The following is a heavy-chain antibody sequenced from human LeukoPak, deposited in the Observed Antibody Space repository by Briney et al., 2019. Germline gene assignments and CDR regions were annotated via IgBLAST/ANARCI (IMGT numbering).Heavy chain of an antibody. CDR1: GYTFTSYA. Sequence: GASVKVSCKASGYTFTSYAMHWVRQAPGQRLEWMGWINAGNGNTKYSQKFQGRVTITRDTSASTAYMELSSLRSEDTAVYYCARGLIRYFDWLLPYFDYWGQGTLVTVSS. J-gene: IGHJ4*02. D-gene: IGHD3-9*01. CDR2: INAGNGNT. CDR3: ARGLIRYFDWLLPYFDY. V-gene: IGHV1-3*01.